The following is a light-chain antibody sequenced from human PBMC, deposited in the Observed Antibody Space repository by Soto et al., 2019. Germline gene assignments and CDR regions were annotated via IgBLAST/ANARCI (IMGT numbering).Light chain of an antibody. Sequence: DLVMTQSPLSLPVTPGEPASISCRSSQSLLHSNGYNYLDWDLQKPGQSPQLLIYLGSNRASGVPDRFSGSGSGTDFTLKISRVEAEDVGVYYCMQALQTPLTFGQGTKLEIK. V-gene: IGKV2-28*01. J-gene: IGKJ2*01. CDR1: QSLLHSNGYNY. CDR2: LGS. CDR3: MQALQTPLT.